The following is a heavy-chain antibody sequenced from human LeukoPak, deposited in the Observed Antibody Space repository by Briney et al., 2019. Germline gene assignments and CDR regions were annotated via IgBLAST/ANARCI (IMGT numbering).Heavy chain of an antibody. CDR3: ARERHYYGSVNRGAFDI. V-gene: IGHV4-59*01. D-gene: IGHD3-10*01. J-gene: IGHJ3*02. Sequence: PSETLSLTCTVSGGSIGSYYWSWIRQPPGKGLEWIGYIYYSGSTNYNPSLKSRVTISVDTSKNQFSLKLSSVTAADTAVYYCARERHYYGSVNRGAFDIWGQGTMVTVSS. CDR1: GGSIGSYY. CDR2: IYYSGST.